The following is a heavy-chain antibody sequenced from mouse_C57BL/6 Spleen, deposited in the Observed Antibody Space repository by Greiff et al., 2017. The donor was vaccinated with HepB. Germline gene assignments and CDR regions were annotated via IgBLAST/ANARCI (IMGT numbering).Heavy chain of an antibody. CDR3: ARSPYYDGSSYLDY. CDR1: GYTFTDYN. CDR2: INPNNGGT. V-gene: IGHV1-22*01. J-gene: IGHJ2*01. Sequence: EVQLQQSGPELVKPGASVKMSCKASGYTFTDYNMHWVKQSHGKSLEWIGYINPNNGGTSYNQKFKGKATLTVNKSSSTAYMELRSLTSEDSAVYYCARSPYYDGSSYLDYRGQGTTLTVSS. D-gene: IGHD1-1*01.